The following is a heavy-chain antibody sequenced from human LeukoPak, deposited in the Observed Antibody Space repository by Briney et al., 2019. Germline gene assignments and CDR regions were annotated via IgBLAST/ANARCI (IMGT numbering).Heavy chain of an antibody. V-gene: IGHV3-48*04. CDR1: GFTFSSYW. CDR2: ITRSSTTI. Sequence: GGSLRLSCAASGFTFSSYWMSWVRQAPGKGLEWVSYITRSSTTIYYADSVKGRFTISRDNAKNSLYLQMNSLRAEDTAVYYCARDLGGTITFYYYYYMDVWGKGTTVTVSS. CDR3: ARDLGGTITFYYYYYMDV. D-gene: IGHD4-23*01. J-gene: IGHJ6*03.